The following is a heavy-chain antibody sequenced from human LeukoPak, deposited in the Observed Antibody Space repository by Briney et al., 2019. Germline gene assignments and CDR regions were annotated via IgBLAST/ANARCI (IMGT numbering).Heavy chain of an antibody. D-gene: IGHD2-8*01. CDR2: ISDTGATT. CDR3: AKDTSIGRYCTNGVCSPFDY. Sequence: GGSLRLSCAGSGFTFSSYAMSWVRQAPGQGLEWVSAISDTGATTYDADSVKGRFTISRDNSRSTLYLQMNSLRAEDTALYYCAKDTSIGRYCTNGVCSPFDYWGQGTLVTVSS. V-gene: IGHV3-23*01. J-gene: IGHJ4*02. CDR1: GFTFSSYA.